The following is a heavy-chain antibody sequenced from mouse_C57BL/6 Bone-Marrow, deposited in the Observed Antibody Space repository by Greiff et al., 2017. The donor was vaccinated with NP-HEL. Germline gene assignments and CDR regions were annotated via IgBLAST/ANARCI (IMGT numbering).Heavy chain of an antibody. J-gene: IGHJ4*01. CDR2: IDPSDSYT. CDR1: GYTFTSYW. V-gene: IGHV1-69*01. D-gene: IGHD2-4*01. CDR3: ARYGGYDYDPYAMDY. Sequence: QVQLQQPGAELVMPGASVKLSCKASGYTFTSYWMHWVKQRPGQGLEWIGEIDPSDSYTNYNQKFKGKSTLTVDKSSSTAYMQLSSLTSEDSAVYYCARYGGYDYDPYAMDYWVKEPQSPSPQ.